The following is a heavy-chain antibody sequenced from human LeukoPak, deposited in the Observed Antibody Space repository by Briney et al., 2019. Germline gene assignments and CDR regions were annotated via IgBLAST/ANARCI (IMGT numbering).Heavy chain of an antibody. CDR3: ARGLRIAAAGIWFDP. J-gene: IGHJ5*02. V-gene: IGHV1-2*02. D-gene: IGHD6-13*01. CDR2: INPNSGGT. Sequence: GASVKVSCKASGYTFTGYYMHWVRQAPGQGLEWMGWINPNSGGTNYAQKFQGRVTMTRDTSISTAYMELSRLRSDDTAVYYCARGLRIAAAGIWFDPWGQGTLVTVSS. CDR1: GYTFTGYY.